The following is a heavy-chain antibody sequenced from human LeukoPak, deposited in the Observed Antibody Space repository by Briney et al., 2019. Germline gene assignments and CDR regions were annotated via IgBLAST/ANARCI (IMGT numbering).Heavy chain of an antibody. CDR2: ISGGGGST. CDR3: AREFYDTSGYYKYFQY. CDR1: AFTFSSNA. D-gene: IGHD3-22*01. Sequence: GGSLRCSCAAYAFTFSSNAMDCVRQAQGMGLEWGSAISGGGGSTSYADSGKGRFTMYTDNSKNTLYLQMNSLRAEDTAVNHCAREFYDTSGYYKYFQYWGQGTLVTVTA. J-gene: IGHJ1*01. V-gene: IGHV3-23*01.